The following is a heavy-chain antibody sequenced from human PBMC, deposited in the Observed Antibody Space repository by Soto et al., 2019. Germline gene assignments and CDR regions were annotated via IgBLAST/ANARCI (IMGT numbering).Heavy chain of an antibody. J-gene: IGHJ6*02. CDR2: IIPIFGTA. D-gene: IGHD3-16*01. Sequence: QVQLVQSGAEVKKPGSSVKVSCKASGGTFSSYAISWVRQAPGQGLEWMGGIIPIFGTANYAQKFQGRVTITADESTSTAYMELSSLRSEETAVYYCARQHSRITFGGVSSRGYYYGMDVWGQGTTVTVSS. V-gene: IGHV1-69*01. CDR1: GGTFSSYA. CDR3: ARQHSRITFGGVSSRGYYYGMDV.